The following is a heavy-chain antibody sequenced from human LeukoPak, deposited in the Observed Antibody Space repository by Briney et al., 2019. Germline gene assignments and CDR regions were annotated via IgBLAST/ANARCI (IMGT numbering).Heavy chain of an antibody. CDR3: ARAGGWLQLPDY. V-gene: IGHV1-69*13. Sequence: ASVKVSCKASGGTFSSYAISWVRQAPGQGLEWMGGIIPIFGTANYAQKFQGRVTITADESTSTAYMELSSLRSEDTAVYYCARAGGWLQLPDYWGQGTLVTVSS. CDR2: IIPIFGTA. CDR1: GGTFSSYA. D-gene: IGHD5-24*01. J-gene: IGHJ4*02.